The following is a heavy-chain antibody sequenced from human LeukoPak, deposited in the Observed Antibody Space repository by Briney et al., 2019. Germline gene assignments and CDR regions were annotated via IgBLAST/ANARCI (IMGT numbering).Heavy chain of an antibody. CDR3: AKDLPAAATGLHY. J-gene: IGHJ4*02. CDR1: GFTFDDYA. D-gene: IGHD6-13*01. Sequence: GRSLRLSCAASGFTFDDYAMHWVRQAPGKGLEWVSGISWNSGSIGYADSVKGRSTISRDDAKNSLYLQMNSLRAEDTALYYCAKDLPAAATGLHYWGQGTLVTVSS. V-gene: IGHV3-9*01. CDR2: ISWNSGSI.